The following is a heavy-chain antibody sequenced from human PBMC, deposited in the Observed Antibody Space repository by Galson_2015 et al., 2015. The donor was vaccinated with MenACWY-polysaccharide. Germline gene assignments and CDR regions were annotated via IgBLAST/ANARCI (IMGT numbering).Heavy chain of an antibody. V-gene: IGHV3-66*01. D-gene: IGHD3-22*01. J-gene: IGHJ2*01. CDR2: IYSGGRA. CDR3: ARDPLDSSGYTRGSVFDL. Sequence: SLRLSCAASGFTVSNNCMSWVRQAPGKGLEGVSVIYSGGRANYADFVKGRFTISRDNSKNTLYLQMNSLRSEDTAVYYCARDPLDSSGYTRGSVFDLWGRGTLVTVSS. CDR1: GFTVSNNC.